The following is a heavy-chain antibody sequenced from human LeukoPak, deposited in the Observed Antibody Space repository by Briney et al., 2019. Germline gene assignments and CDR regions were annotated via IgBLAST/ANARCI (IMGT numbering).Heavy chain of an antibody. Sequence: ASVKVSCKASGYTLTTYAMHWVRQAPGQRLEWMGWINPGNGNTKYSQEFQGRVTITRDTSAGTAYMELSSLRSEDTAVYYCARGPVGAITGPLWWFDPWGQGTLVTVSS. J-gene: IGHJ5*02. CDR2: INPGNGNT. V-gene: IGHV1-3*03. CDR1: GYTLTTYA. D-gene: IGHD1-26*01. CDR3: ARGPVGAITGPLWWFDP.